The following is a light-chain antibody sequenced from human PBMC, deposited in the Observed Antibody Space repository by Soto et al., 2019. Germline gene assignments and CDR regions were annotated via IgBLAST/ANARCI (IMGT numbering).Light chain of an antibody. Sequence: EIVLTQSPGTLSLSPGERATLSCRASQSVPSNFLAWYQQKPGQAPILLIYGVSRRATGIPDRFSGSGSGTVFPLTISRLAPEDFAVYYCQQYDSSWTFGQGTKVEIK. CDR1: QSVPSNF. J-gene: IGKJ1*01. CDR2: GVS. CDR3: QQYDSSWT. V-gene: IGKV3-20*01.